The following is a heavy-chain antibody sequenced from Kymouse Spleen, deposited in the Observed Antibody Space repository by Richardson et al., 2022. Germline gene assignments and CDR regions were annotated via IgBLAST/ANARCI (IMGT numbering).Heavy chain of an antibody. CDR1: GGSFSGYY. CDR3: ASLTGTTGYYYYGMDV. D-gene: IGHD1-7*01. CDR2: INHSGST. V-gene: IGHV4-34*01. Sequence: QVQLQQWGAGLLKPSETLSLTCAVYGGSFSGYYWSWIRQPPGKGLEWIGEINHSGSTNYNPSLKSRVTISVDTSKNQFSLKLSSVTAADTAVYYCASLTGTTGYYYYGMDVWGQGTTVTVSS. J-gene: IGHJ6*02.